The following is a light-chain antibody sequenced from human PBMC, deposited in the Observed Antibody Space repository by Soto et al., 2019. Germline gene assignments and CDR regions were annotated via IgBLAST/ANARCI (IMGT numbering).Light chain of an antibody. Sequence: DIQMTQSPSSLSASVGDRVTITCRARQGLKNDVGWCQQKPGKAPKRLIYAASSLHSGVPSRFSGRGSGTEFHRTISSLQPEDFATYYCLHHNSYPRGFGQGTRLEIK. CDR3: LHHNSYPRG. CDR1: QGLKND. J-gene: IGKJ5*01. CDR2: AAS. V-gene: IGKV1-17*01.